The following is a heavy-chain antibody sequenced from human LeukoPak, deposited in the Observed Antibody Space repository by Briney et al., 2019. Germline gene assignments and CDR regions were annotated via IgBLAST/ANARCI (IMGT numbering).Heavy chain of an antibody. V-gene: IGHV3-21*01. CDR1: GFTFSSYS. CDR3: ASHYNWNYGWSRGHWYFDL. CDR2: ISSSSSYI. J-gene: IGHJ2*01. Sequence: GGSLRLSCAASGFTFSSYSMNWVRQAPGKRLEWVSSISSSSSYIYYADSVKGRFTISRDNAKNSLYLQMNSLRAEDTAVYYCASHYNWNYGWSRGHWYFDLWGRGTLVTVSS. D-gene: IGHD1-7*01.